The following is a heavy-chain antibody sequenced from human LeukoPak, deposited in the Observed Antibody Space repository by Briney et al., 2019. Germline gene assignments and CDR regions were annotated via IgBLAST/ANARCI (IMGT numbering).Heavy chain of an antibody. V-gene: IGHV4-39*01. J-gene: IGHJ1*01. D-gene: IGHD2-2*02. CDR1: GGSISRSNHY. CDR2: IFYSGST. CDR3: AKGHRGVYTDPINH. Sequence: PSETLSLTCSVSGGSISRSNHYWGWIRQPPGKGLEWIGTIFYSGSTDYNPSLKSRVTISVDTSKNQFSLRLSSVTAADTAVYYCAKGHRGVYTDPINHWGQGTLVTVSS.